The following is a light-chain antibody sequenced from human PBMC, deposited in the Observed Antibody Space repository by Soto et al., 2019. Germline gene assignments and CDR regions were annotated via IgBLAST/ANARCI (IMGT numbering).Light chain of an antibody. CDR1: HSVNSH. CDR2: GAS. CDR3: QQYKNWPL. Sequence: MMMTQSPATLSVSPGERVTLSCRTSHSVNSHVAWYQQKPGQAPRLLLYGASTRATGIPVRFSGSGFGTGFTLTISSLQSEDFAVYYCQQYKNWPLFGQGTRLDIK. V-gene: IGKV3-15*01. J-gene: IGKJ5*01.